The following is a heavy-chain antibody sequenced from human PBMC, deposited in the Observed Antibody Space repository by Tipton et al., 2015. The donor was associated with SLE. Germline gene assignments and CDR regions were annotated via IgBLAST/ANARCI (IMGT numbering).Heavy chain of an antibody. V-gene: IGHV3-30*02. CDR1: GFTFSSYG. D-gene: IGHD5-12*01. Sequence: SLRLSCAASGFTFSSYGMHWVRQAPGKGLEWVAFIRYDGSNKYYADSVKGRFTISRDNSKNTLYLQMNSLRAEDTAVYYCAKGVPIVATPGEYFQHWGQGTLVTVSS. CDR2: IRYDGSNK. J-gene: IGHJ1*01. CDR3: AKGVPIVATPGEYFQH.